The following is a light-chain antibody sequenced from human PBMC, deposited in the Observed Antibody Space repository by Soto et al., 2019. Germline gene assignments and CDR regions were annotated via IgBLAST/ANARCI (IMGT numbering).Light chain of an antibody. Sequence: QSALTQPASVSGSPGQSITISCTGTSSDVGGYNYVSWYQQHPGKAPKLMIYDVSNRPSGVSNRFSGSKSGNTASLTISGLQAEDESDYYCSSYTSKSTGVFCGGTKLTVL. V-gene: IGLV2-14*01. CDR3: SSYTSKSTGV. CDR1: SSDVGGYNY. J-gene: IGLJ2*01. CDR2: DVS.